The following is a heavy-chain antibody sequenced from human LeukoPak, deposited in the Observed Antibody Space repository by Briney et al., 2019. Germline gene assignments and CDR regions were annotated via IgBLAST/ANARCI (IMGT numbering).Heavy chain of an antibody. V-gene: IGHV3-30*01. CDR1: GFTFSSYA. CDR2: ISYDGSNK. J-gene: IGHJ4*02. CDR3: ASWYAGYYDSSGFDY. D-gene: IGHD3-22*01. Sequence: PGGSLRLSCAASGFTFSSYAMHWVRQAPGKGLEWVAVISYDGSNKYYADSVKGRFTISRDNSKNTLHLQMNSLRAEDTAVYYCASWYAGYYDSSGFDYWGQGTLVTVSS.